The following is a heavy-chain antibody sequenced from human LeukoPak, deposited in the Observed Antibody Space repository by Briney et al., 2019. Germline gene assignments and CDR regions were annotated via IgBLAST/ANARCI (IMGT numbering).Heavy chain of an antibody. CDR2: INPYSGAI. J-gene: IGHJ4*02. Sequence: ASVKVSCKSSGFTFTDEYIHWVRQAPGQGLEWMGWINPYSGAINYAQKFQGRVTMTRDTSISTGYMELSRLRSDDTAVYYCAIDRSSGYSINWGQGTLVTVSS. D-gene: IGHD6-13*01. V-gene: IGHV1-2*02. CDR3: AIDRSSGYSIN. CDR1: GFTFTDEY.